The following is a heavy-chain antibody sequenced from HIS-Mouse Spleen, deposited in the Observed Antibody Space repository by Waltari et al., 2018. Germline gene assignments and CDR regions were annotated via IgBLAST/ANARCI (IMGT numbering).Heavy chain of an antibody. V-gene: IGHV4-39*07. CDR2: IYYSGST. Sequence: QLQLQESGPGLGNPSETLSHTCTVSGGPSRSIIYSSGGIRQPPGKGLAWIGSIYYSGSTYYNPSLKSRVTISVDTSKNQFSLKLSSVTAADTAVYYCAREIPYSSSWYDWYFDLWGRGTLVTVSS. J-gene: IGHJ2*01. CDR1: GGPSRSIIYS. D-gene: IGHD6-13*01. CDR3: AREIPYSSSWYDWYFDL.